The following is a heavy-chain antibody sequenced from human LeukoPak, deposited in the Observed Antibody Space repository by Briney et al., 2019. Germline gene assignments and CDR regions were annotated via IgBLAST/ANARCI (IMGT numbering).Heavy chain of an antibody. CDR1: GYTFTSYG. J-gene: IGHJ5*02. CDR2: ISAYNGNT. Sequence: ASVKVSCKASGYTFTSYGISWVRQAPGQGLEWMGWISAYNGNTNYAQKLKGRVTMTTHTSTSTAYMELRSLRSDDTAVYYCARATYYGSGSPNWFDPWGQGTLVTVSS. CDR3: ARATYYGSGSPNWFDP. D-gene: IGHD3-10*01. V-gene: IGHV1-18*01.